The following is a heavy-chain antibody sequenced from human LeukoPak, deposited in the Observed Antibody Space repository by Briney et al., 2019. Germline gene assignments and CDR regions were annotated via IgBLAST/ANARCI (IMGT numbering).Heavy chain of an antibody. CDR1: GGSISSYY. V-gene: IGHV4-59*01. J-gene: IGHJ4*02. CDR2: IYYSGST. CDR3: ARIYSGSPRDY. D-gene: IGHD1-26*01. Sequence: SETLSLTCTVSGGSISSYYWSWIRQPPGKGLEWIGYIYYSGSTNYNPSLKSRVTISVDTSKNQFSLKLSSVTAADSAVYYCARIYSGSPRDYWGQGTLVTVSS.